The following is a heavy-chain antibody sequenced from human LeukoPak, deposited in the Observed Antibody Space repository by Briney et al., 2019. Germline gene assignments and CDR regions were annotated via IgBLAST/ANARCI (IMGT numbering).Heavy chain of an antibody. D-gene: IGHD2-15*01. Sequence: GASVKVSCKASGYTFTGYYMHWVRQAPGQGLEWMGWINPNSGGTNYAQKFQGWVTMTRDTSISTAYMELSRLRSDDTAVYYCARDDSLYCSGGSCYRDLGYYYGMDVWGQGTTVTVSS. CDR2: INPNSGGT. V-gene: IGHV1-2*04. CDR3: ARDDSLYCSGGSCYRDLGYYYGMDV. CDR1: GYTFTGYY. J-gene: IGHJ6*02.